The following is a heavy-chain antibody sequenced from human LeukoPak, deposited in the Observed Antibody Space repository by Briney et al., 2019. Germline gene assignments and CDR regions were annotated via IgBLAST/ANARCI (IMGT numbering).Heavy chain of an antibody. CDR3: ATGAYCRSTSCQKGVGYFDS. V-gene: IGHV3-66*02. CDR1: GFTVSSQY. J-gene: IGHJ4*02. D-gene: IGHD2-2*01. Sequence: GGSLRLSCAASGFTVSSQYMAWVRQAPGKGLEWVSVLYGGGSTYYAHSVKGRFTISRDTSKNTLYLHMNSLRAQDAALYYCATGAYCRSTSCQKGVGYFDSWGQGTLVTVSS. CDR2: LYGGGST.